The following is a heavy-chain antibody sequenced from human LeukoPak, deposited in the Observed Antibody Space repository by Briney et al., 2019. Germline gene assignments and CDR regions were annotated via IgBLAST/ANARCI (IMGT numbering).Heavy chain of an antibody. D-gene: IGHD3-22*01. V-gene: IGHV3-30*18. J-gene: IGHJ4*02. Sequence: PGGPLRLSCAASGFTFSSYGMHWVRQAPGKGLEWVAVISYDGSNKYYADSVKGRFTISRDNSKNTLYLQMNSLRAEDTAVYYCAKVMGYYDSSGYHDYWGQGTLVTVSS. CDR1: GFTFSSYG. CDR2: ISYDGSNK. CDR3: AKVMGYYDSSGYHDY.